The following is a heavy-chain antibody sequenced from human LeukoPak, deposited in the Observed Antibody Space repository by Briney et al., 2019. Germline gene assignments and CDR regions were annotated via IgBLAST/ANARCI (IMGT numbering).Heavy chain of an antibody. Sequence: ASVKVSCKASGYTFTGNYMHWLRQAPGQGLQWMGWINPNSGGTNYAQKFQGGVTMTRDTSISTAYMELNRLRSDDTAVYYCARGSYDSSDFEYFHHWGQGTLVTVSS. D-gene: IGHD3-22*01. CDR1: GYTFTGNY. CDR3: ARGSYDSSDFEYFHH. CDR2: INPNSGGT. J-gene: IGHJ1*01. V-gene: IGHV1-2*02.